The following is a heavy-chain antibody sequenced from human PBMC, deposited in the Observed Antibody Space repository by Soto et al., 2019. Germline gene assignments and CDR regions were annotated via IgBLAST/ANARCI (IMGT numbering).Heavy chain of an antibody. J-gene: IGHJ4*02. Sequence: PXGSQRISYEASGFTVSSYPMTWVHQAPGKGLEWVSAISGSGGSTYYADSVKGRFTISRDNSKNTLYLQMTSLRAEDTSVYYCAISWQYRSSSAFDYWGQGTLVTVSS. CDR3: AISWQYRSSSAFDY. CDR2: ISGSGGST. CDR1: GFTVSSYP. V-gene: IGHV3-23*01. D-gene: IGHD6-6*01.